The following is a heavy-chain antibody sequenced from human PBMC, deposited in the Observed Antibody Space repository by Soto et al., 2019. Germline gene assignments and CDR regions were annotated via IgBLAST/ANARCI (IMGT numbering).Heavy chain of an antibody. CDR3: ARVVGATPMHFDY. CDR1: GFTFSSYW. V-gene: IGHV3-7*01. Sequence: PGGSLRLSCAASGFTFSSYWMTWVRQAPGKGLEWVANIKQDGSEKYYVDSVRGRFTMSRDNAKNSLYLQMNSLRAEDTAVYYCARVVGATPMHFDYWGPGTLVTVSS. D-gene: IGHD1-26*01. CDR2: IKQDGSEK. J-gene: IGHJ4*02.